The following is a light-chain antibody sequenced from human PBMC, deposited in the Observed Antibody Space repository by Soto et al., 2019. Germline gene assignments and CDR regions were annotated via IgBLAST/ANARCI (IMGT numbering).Light chain of an antibody. J-gene: IGKJ1*01. CDR2: LGS. V-gene: IGKV2-28*01. CDR3: MQALQTPPWT. CDR1: QSLLHSNGYNY. Sequence: DIVMTQSPLSLPVTPGEPASISCRSSQSLLHSNGYNYLDWYLQKPGQSPQLLIYLGSNRASGVPDRFSGSGSGKDFTLKISRVEAEDVGVYYCMQALQTPPWTFGKGAKADI.